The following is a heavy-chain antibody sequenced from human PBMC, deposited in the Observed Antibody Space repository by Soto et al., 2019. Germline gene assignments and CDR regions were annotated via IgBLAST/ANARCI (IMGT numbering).Heavy chain of an antibody. CDR2: ISSTTTHI. D-gene: IGHD5-12*01. J-gene: IGHJ4*02. CDR3: ARDLQMATIRGGDY. Sequence: PGGSLRLSCKASGFTFSTYSMNWVRQAPGRGLEWVSSISSTTTHILYADSVKGRFTISRDNGKNSLYLQMNSLRAEDTAVYYCARDLQMATIRGGDYWGQGTQVTVSS. CDR1: GFTFSTYS. V-gene: IGHV3-21*06.